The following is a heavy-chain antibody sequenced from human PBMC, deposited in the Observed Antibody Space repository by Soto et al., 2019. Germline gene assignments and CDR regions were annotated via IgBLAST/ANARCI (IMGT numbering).Heavy chain of an antibody. CDR1: GFTFSSYG. J-gene: IGHJ4*02. D-gene: IGHD6-19*01. Sequence: QVQLVESGGGVVQPGRSLRLSCAASGFTFSSYGMHWVRQAPGKGLEWVAVIWYDGSNKYYADSVKGRFTISRDNSKNTLYRQRNSLRAEDTAVYYCARDHDPSSGWPHYFDYWAQGTLVTVSS. CDR2: IWYDGSNK. V-gene: IGHV3-33*01. CDR3: ARDHDPSSGWPHYFDY.